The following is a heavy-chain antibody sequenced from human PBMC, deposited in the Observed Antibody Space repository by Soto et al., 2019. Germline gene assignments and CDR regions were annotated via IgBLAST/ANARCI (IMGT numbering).Heavy chain of an antibody. D-gene: IGHD3-22*01. CDR2: IRSKAYGGTT. J-gene: IGHJ4*02. Sequence: GGSLRLSCTASGFTFGDYAMSWVRQAPGKGLEWVGFIRSKAYGGTTEYAASVKGRSTISRDDSKSIAYLQMNSLKTEDTAVYYCTRGGYYYDSSGADYWGQGTLVTVSS. V-gene: IGHV3-49*04. CDR1: GFTFGDYA. CDR3: TRGGYYYDSSGADY.